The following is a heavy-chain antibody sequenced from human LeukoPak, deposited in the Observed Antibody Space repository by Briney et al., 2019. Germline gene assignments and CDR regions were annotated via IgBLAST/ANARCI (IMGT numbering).Heavy chain of an antibody. D-gene: IGHD5-18*01. V-gene: IGHV3-30*18. Sequence: PGGSLRLSCAASGFTFSSYGMHWVRQAPGKGLEWVAVISYDGSNKYYADSVKGRFTISRDNSKNTLYLQMNSLRAEDTAVYYCAKDHSRVQLWSRPGYYFDYWGQGTLVTVSS. CDR2: ISYDGSNK. CDR3: AKDHSRVQLWSRPGYYFDY. CDR1: GFTFSSYG. J-gene: IGHJ4*02.